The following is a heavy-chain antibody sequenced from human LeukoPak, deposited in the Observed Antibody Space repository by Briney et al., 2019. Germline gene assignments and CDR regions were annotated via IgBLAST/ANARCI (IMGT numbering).Heavy chain of an antibody. J-gene: IGHJ4*02. CDR1: GGSISSYY. Sequence: SETLSLTCTVSGGSISSYYWSWIRQPAGKGLEWIGRMDTSGITNYNPSLKSRVTMSGDTSKNQISLKLRSVTAADTAVYYCARDQYYYDSSGYYRFDYWGQGTLVTVSS. CDR3: ARDQYYYDSSGYYRFDY. CDR2: MDTSGIT. V-gene: IGHV4-4*07. D-gene: IGHD3-22*01.